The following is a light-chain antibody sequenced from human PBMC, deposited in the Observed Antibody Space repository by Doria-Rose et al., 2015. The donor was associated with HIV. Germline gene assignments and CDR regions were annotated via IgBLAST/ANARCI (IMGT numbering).Light chain of an antibody. Sequence: DIQMTQSPESLGMSLGERVNLNCKSNQSLLYTSKNYLAWYQQKPGQPPNLLIYWAATRQYAVPDRFSGSGSGTDFTLTISSLEAEDVAVYYCQQYYDTPSFGPGTTVDIK. J-gene: IGKJ3*01. CDR1: QSLLYTSKNY. CDR3: QQYYDTPS. V-gene: IGKV4-1*01. CDR2: WAA.